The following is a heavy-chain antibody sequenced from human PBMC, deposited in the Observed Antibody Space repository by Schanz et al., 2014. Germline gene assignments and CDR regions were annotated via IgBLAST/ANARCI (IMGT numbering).Heavy chain of an antibody. J-gene: IGHJ4*02. Sequence: EGQLAESGGGLVQPGGSLRLSCAASGFTFSSYAMSWVRQAPGKGLEWVSALSGSGGSTYYADSVKGRFTISRDNAKNSLYLQMNSLRAEDTAVYYCAKDLLYGAPMPLNHLDYWGQGTLVTVSS. CDR1: GFTFSSYA. D-gene: IGHD2-2*01. CDR2: LSGSGGST. CDR3: AKDLLYGAPMPLNHLDY. V-gene: IGHV3-23*04.